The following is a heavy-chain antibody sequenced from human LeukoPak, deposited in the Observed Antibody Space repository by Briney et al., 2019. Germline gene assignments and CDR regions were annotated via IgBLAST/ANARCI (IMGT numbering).Heavy chain of an antibody. CDR2: ISGGGEST. CDR3: AKGEGGSCSSSSCSTYFDY. CDR1: GFTFSTYA. V-gene: IGHV3-23*01. Sequence: GGSLRLSCAASGFTFSTYAMNWVRQAPGKGLEWVSVISGGGESTYNADSVKGRFIISRDNSKNTLYLQMNSLRAEDTAVYYCAKGEGGSCSSSSCSTYFDYWGQGTLVTVSP. J-gene: IGHJ4*02. D-gene: IGHD2-15*01.